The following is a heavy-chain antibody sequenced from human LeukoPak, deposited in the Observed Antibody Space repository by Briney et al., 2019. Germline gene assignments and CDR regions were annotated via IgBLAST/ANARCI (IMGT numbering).Heavy chain of an antibody. CDR1: GYTFTGYY. V-gene: IGHV1-18*04. CDR2: INPNSGNT. Sequence: GASVKVSCKASGYTFTGYYMHWVRQAPGQGLEWMGWINPNSGNTNYAQKLQGRVTMTTDTSTSTAYMELRSLRSDDTAVYYCARDIVTMVRGVIYFDYWGQGTLVTVSS. D-gene: IGHD3-10*01. CDR3: ARDIVTMVRGVIYFDY. J-gene: IGHJ4*02.